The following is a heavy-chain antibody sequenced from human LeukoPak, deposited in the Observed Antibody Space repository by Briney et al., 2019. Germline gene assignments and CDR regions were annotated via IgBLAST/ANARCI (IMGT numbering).Heavy chain of an antibody. CDR2: ISSSSSYI. CDR1: GFTFSNYS. V-gene: IGHV3-21*01. Sequence: GGSLRLSCAASGFTFSNYSMNWVRQAPGKGLEWVSSISSSSSYIYYADSVKGRFTISRDNAKNSLYLQMNSLRAEDTAVYYCAREDYYGSGSPYYWGQGTLVTVSS. CDR3: AREDYYGSGSPYY. D-gene: IGHD3-10*01. J-gene: IGHJ4*02.